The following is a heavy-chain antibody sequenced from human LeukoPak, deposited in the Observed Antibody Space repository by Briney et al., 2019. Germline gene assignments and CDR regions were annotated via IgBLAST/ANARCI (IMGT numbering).Heavy chain of an antibody. CDR2: INHSGST. CDR3: ARGGGRITMVRGVIGRRFYFDY. J-gene: IGHJ4*02. D-gene: IGHD3-10*01. V-gene: IGHV4-34*01. Sequence: SETLSLTCAVYGGSFSGYYWSWIRQPPGKGLEWIGEINHSGSTNYNPSLKSRVTISVDTSKNQFSLELSSVTTADTAVYYCARGGGRITMVRGVIGRRFYFDYWGQGTLVTVSS. CDR1: GGSFSGYY.